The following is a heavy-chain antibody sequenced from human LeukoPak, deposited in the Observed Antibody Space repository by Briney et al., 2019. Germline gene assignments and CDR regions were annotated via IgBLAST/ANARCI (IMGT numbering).Heavy chain of an antibody. CDR3: ASGHYYDSSGHFLYYFDY. J-gene: IGHJ4*02. D-gene: IGHD3-22*01. CDR1: GYTFTSYY. Sequence: GASVKVSCKASGYTFTSYYMHWERQAPGQGLEWMGWINPNSGGTNYAQKFQGRVIMTRDTSISTAYMELSRLRSDDTAVYYCASGHYYDSSGHFLYYFDYWGQGTLVTVSS. CDR2: INPNSGGT. V-gene: IGHV1-2*02.